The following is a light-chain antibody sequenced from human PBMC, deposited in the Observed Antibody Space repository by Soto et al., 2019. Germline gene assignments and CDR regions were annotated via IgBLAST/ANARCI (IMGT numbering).Light chain of an antibody. V-gene: IGLV1-40*01. J-gene: IGLJ2*01. CDR1: SSNFGAGYD. Sequence: QSVLTQPPSVSGAPGQRVTISCTGGSSNFGAGYDVHWYQQLPGTAPKLLIYTNTNRPSGVPDRFSGSKSGTSASLAISGLRSEDEAVYYCASWDDRLGAVIFGGGTKVTVL. CDR3: ASWDDRLGAVI. CDR2: TNT.